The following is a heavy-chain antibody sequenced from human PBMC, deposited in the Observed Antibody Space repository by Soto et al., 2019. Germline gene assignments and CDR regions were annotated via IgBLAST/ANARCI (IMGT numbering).Heavy chain of an antibody. J-gene: IGHJ4*02. CDR2: ISSSSSYI. V-gene: IGHV3-21*01. Sequence: VGSLRHSCAASGCTCSSYSMSWVRQAPGKGLEWVSSISSSSSYIYYADSVKGRFTISRDNAKNSLYLQMNSLRAEDTAVYYCARDQFIAVAGSDRFIDYWGQGTLVTVSS. CDR1: GCTCSSYS. D-gene: IGHD6-19*01. CDR3: ARDQFIAVAGSDRFIDY.